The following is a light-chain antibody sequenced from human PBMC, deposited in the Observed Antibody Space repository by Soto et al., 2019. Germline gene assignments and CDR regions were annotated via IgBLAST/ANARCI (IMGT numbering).Light chain of an antibody. V-gene: IGKV1-5*01. CDR1: QSISSW. J-gene: IGKJ1*01. Sequence: DIQMTQSPSTPSASVGDRVTITCRASQSISSWLAWYQQKPGKAPKLLIYDASSLESGVPSRFGGSGSGTEFTLTISSLQPDDFATYYCQQYNSYSRGFGQGTKVDIK. CDR2: DAS. CDR3: QQYNSYSRG.